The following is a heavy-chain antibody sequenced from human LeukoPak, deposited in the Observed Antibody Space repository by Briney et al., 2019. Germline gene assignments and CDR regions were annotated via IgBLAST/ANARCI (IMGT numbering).Heavy chain of an antibody. CDR1: GFPFSTYA. CDR3: AKARSLYYYDSSGYFLPTYYFDH. V-gene: IGHV3-23*01. Sequence: GGSLRLSCAASGFPFSTYAMSWVRQAPGKGLEWVSGISGTGDDTNYADPVKGRFTISRDNSKNTLYLQMNSLRAEDTAVYYCAKARSLYYYDSSGYFLPTYYFDHWGQGTRVTVSS. CDR2: ISGTGDDT. J-gene: IGHJ4*02. D-gene: IGHD3-22*01.